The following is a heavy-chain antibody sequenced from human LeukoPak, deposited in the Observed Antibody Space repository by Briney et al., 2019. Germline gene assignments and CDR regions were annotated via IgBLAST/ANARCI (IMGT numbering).Heavy chain of an antibody. CDR1: GFTFSSYW. CDR3: AKDVEQIWIHYFDY. Sequence: GGSLRLSCAASGFTFSSYWMHWVRQAPGKGLEWVAFIRYDGINKYYADSVKGRFTISGDYSKNTLYLQMNSLRAEDTAVYYCAKDVEQIWIHYFDYWGQGTLVTVSS. D-gene: IGHD5-18*01. CDR2: IRYDGINK. V-gene: IGHV3-30*02. J-gene: IGHJ4*02.